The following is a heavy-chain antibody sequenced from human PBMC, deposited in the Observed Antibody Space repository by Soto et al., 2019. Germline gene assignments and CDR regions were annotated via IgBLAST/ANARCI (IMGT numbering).Heavy chain of an antibody. J-gene: IGHJ4*02. D-gene: IGHD3-3*01. Sequence: PGGSLRLSCAAYGFTFDSYAMSWVRQAPGKGLEWVSAISGSGGSTYYADSVKGRFTISRDNSKNTLYLQMNSLRAEDTAVYYYSNRHYGFFYYWGQGTLVIVSA. V-gene: IGHV3-23*01. CDR2: ISGSGGST. CDR1: GFTFDSYA. CDR3: SNRHYGFFYY.